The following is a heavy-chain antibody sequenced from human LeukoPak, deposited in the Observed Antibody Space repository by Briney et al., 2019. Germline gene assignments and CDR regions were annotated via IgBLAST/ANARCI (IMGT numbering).Heavy chain of an antibody. CDR1: GGSISSSSYN. V-gene: IGHV4-39*01. Sequence: PSETLSLTCTVSGGSISSSSYNWGWLRQPPGKGLEWIGSIYYSGSTYYNPSLKSRVTISVDTSKNQFSLKLSSVTAADTAVYYCARPSPKYSSSSGYFQHWGQGTLVTVSS. CDR2: IYYSGST. D-gene: IGHD6-6*01. CDR3: ARPSPKYSSSSGYFQH. J-gene: IGHJ1*01.